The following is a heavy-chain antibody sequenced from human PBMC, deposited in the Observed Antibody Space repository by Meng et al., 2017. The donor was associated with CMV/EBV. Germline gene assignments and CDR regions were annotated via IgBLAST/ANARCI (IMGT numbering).Heavy chain of an antibody. V-gene: IGHV3-74*01. CDR2: INSDGSST. D-gene: IGHD1-26*01. J-gene: IGHJ6*02. Sequence: GESLKISCAASGFTFSSYWMHWVRQAPGKGLVWVSRINSDGSSTSYADSVKGRFTISRDNAKNTLYLQMNSLRAEDTAVYYRARDAGATGMDVWGQGTTVTVSS. CDR1: GFTFSSYW. CDR3: ARDAGATGMDV.